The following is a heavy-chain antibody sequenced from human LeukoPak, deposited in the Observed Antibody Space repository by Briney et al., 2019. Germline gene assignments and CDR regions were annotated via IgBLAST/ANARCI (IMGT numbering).Heavy chain of an antibody. Sequence: ASVKVSCKASGYSFTNYAMNWVRQAPGQGLELMGWINTNTGNPTYAQGFTGRFVFSLDTSVSTAYPQISSLKAEDTAVYFCARNRISHHMDVWGKGTTVTVSS. CDR2: INTNTGNP. CDR3: ARNRISHHMDV. D-gene: IGHD2-15*01. V-gene: IGHV7-4-1*02. CDR1: GYSFTNYA. J-gene: IGHJ6*03.